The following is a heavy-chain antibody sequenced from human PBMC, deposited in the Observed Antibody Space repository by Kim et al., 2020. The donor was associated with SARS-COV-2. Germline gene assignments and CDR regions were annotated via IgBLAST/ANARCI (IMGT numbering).Heavy chain of an antibody. CDR1: GGSISSYY. D-gene: IGHD3-3*01. Sequence: SETLSHTCTVSGGSISSYYWSWIRQPPGKGLEWIGYIYYSGSTNYNPYLKSRVTISVDTSKNQFSLKLSSVTAADTAVYYCARDHREWLQYTADWYFDLWGRGTLVTVSS. CDR2: IYYSGST. V-gene: IGHV4-59*01. CDR3: ARDHREWLQYTADWYFDL. J-gene: IGHJ2*01.